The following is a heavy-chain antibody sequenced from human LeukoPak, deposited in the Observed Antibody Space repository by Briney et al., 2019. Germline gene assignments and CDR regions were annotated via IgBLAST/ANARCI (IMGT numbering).Heavy chain of an antibody. Sequence: SVKVSCKASGGTFSSYAINWVRQAPGQGLEWMGRIIPILGIANYAQKFQGRVTITADKSTSTAYMELSSLRSEDTAVYYCARESGPTYYYDSSGYQQDYWGQGTLVTVSS. CDR3: ARESGPTYYYDSSGYQQDY. CDR2: IIPILGIA. J-gene: IGHJ4*02. CDR1: GGTFSSYA. D-gene: IGHD3-22*01. V-gene: IGHV1-69*04.